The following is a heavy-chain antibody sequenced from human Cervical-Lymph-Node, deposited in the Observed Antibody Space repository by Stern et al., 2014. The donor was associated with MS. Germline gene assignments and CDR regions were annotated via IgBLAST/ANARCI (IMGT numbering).Heavy chain of an antibody. V-gene: IGHV3-30-3*01. CDR2: ISYDGSKA. CDR3: ARDLVWFGELDWGAMDV. CDR1: GFNFSSYA. J-gene: IGHJ6*02. Sequence: VQLVESGGGVVQPGRALRLSCAATGFNFSSYAMQWVRQAPGKGLEWLAVISYDGSKAYYAEPVKGRFTVSRDNSKNTLFLQVNSLKPEDTAEYYCARDLVWFGELDWGAMDVWGHGTTVTVSS. D-gene: IGHD3-10*01.